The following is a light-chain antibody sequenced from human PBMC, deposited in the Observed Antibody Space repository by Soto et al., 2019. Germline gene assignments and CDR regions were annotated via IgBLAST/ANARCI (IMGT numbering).Light chain of an antibody. CDR1: QGISSY. J-gene: IGKJ5*01. CDR2: AAS. V-gene: IGKV1-8*01. CDR3: QQYYSYPLT. Sequence: AIRMTQSPSSLSASTGDRVTITCRASQGISSYLAWYQQKPGKAPKLLIYAASTLQSGVPSRFSGSGSGTDFTLTISCLQSEDFATYYCQQYYSYPLTFGQGTRLE.